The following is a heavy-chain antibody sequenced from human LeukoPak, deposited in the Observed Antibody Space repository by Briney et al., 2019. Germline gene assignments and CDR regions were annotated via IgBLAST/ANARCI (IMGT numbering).Heavy chain of an antibody. CDR1: GYSIRSGYH. Sequence: SETLSLTCAVSGYSIRSGYHWGWIRQPPGKGLEWIGNIYHSGSIYYNPSLKSRVTISPDTSKNQFSLRLSSATAADTAVYFCARRNFANYYFDLWGRGTLVTVSS. V-gene: IGHV4-38-2*01. D-gene: IGHD2/OR15-2a*01. CDR2: IYHSGSI. J-gene: IGHJ4*02. CDR3: ARRNFANYYFDL.